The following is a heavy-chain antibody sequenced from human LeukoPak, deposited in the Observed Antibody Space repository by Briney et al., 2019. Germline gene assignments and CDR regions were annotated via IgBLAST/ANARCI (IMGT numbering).Heavy chain of an antibody. J-gene: IGHJ6*02. CDR1: GFTFSSYS. Sequence: GGSLRLSCAASGFTFSSYSMNWVRQAPGKGLEWVSAISGSGGSTYYADSVKGRFTISRDNSKNTLYLQMNSLRAEDTAVYYCAKEFASSSYYYGMDVWGQGTTVTVSS. CDR3: AKEFASSSYYYGMDV. CDR2: ISGSGGST. D-gene: IGHD6-13*01. V-gene: IGHV3-23*01.